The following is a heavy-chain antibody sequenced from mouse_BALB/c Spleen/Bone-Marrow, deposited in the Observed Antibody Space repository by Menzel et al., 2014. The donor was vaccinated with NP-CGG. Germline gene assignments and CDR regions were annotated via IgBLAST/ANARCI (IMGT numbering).Heavy chain of an antibody. CDR3: ARSKDWYFDV. CDR2: FNPYSDGT. CDR1: GYTFTIYM. Sequence: QLNESGPDLVHPVASVKLSFKASGYTFTIYMITWVKPPPGQCLEFFGYFNPYSDGTYYTEDFKGKATLTSDKSSSTVYMELSSLTSEDSAVFYCARSKDWYFDVWGAGTTVTVAS. J-gene: IGHJ1*01. V-gene: IGHV1-14*01.